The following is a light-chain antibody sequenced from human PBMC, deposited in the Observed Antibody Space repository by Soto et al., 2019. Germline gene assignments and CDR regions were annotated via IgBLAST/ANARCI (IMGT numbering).Light chain of an antibody. J-gene: IGLJ2*01. CDR1: TGAVTSGHY. CDR3: LLVYSGIVV. Sequence: QAVVTQEPSLTVSPGGTVTLTCGSSTGAVTSGHYPYWFQQKPGQAPKTLIYDTTNTHSWSPARFSGSLLGGKAALTLSGAQPEDEADYYYLLVYSGIVVFGGGTKLTVL. CDR2: DTT. V-gene: IGLV7-46*01.